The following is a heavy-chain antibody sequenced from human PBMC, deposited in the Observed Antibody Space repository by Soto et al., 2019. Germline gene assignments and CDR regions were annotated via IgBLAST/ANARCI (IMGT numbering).Heavy chain of an antibody. Sequence: SETLSLTCSVSGGSTSSYYWSWIRQPPGKGLEWIGYIYYSGSTDYNPSLKSRVTMSIDTSQNQVSLKLTSVTTADTAVYYCARTWGSTSDFWGRGTLVTVS. V-gene: IGHV4-59*01. CDR3: ARTWGSTSDF. D-gene: IGHD3-16*01. CDR1: GGSTSSYY. CDR2: IYYSGST. J-gene: IGHJ4*02.